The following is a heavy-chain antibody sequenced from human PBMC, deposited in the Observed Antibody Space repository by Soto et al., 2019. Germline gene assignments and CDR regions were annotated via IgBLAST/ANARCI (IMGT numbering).Heavy chain of an antibody. D-gene: IGHD2-2*01. V-gene: IGHV3-74*01. J-gene: IGHJ5*02. CDR1: GFTFSTYW. Sequence: GSLSLSCASSGFTFSTYWMHWIRQVPGKGLGWVSLSNSDASHTYYADSVGGRFTISRDNSKNTLRVEMKSLRAEETSAYYCVRDAHCITTSCSGNWFDPWGQGNLVNVSS. CDR3: VRDAHCITTSCSGNWFDP. CDR2: SNSDASHT.